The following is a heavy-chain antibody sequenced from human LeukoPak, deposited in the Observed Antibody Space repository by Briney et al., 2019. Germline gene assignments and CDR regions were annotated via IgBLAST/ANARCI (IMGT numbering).Heavy chain of an antibody. CDR1: GDSVSSSSAA. Sequence: SQTLSLTCAISGDSVSSSSAAWNWIRQSPSRGLEWLGRTYYRSKWYRDYAESVKGRITINPDTSKDQFSLQVNSVTPEDTAVYYCASGGGAFDTWGQGTLVTVSS. CDR2: TYYRSKWYR. D-gene: IGHD4-23*01. CDR3: ASGGGAFDT. J-gene: IGHJ5*02. V-gene: IGHV6-1*01.